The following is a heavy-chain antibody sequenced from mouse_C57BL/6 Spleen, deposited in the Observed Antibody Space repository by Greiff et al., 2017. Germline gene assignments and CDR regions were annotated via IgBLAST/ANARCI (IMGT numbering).Heavy chain of an antibody. V-gene: IGHV14-4*01. CDR3: TTVYYDYSWFAY. D-gene: IGHD2-4*01. Sequence: VQLQQSGAELVRPGASVKLSCTASGFNIKDDYMHWVKQRPEQGLEWIGWIDPENGDTEYASKFQGKATITADTSSNTAYLQLSSLTSEDTAVYYCTTVYYDYSWFAYWGQGTLVTVSA. CDR1: GFNIKDDY. J-gene: IGHJ3*01. CDR2: IDPENGDT.